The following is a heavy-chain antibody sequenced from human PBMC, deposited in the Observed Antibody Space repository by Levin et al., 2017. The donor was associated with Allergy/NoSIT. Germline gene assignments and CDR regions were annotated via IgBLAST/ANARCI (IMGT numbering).Heavy chain of an antibody. Sequence: SETLSLTCTVSGGSISSYYWSWIRQPPGKGLEWIGYIYYSGSTNYNPSLKSRVTISVDTSKNQFSLKLSSVTAADTAVYYCARSHRRTYYVDYWGQGTLVTVSS. CDR1: GGSISSYY. J-gene: IGHJ4*02. CDR3: ARSHRRTYYVDY. V-gene: IGHV4-59*01. CDR2: IYYSGST. D-gene: IGHD3-10*01.